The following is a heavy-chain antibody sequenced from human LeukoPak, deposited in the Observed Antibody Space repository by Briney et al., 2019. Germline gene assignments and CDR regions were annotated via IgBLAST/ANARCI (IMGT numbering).Heavy chain of an antibody. V-gene: IGHV3-7*01. J-gene: IGHJ5*02. CDR1: GFTFSSYW. CDR3: ANSRVAVPGGA. D-gene: IGHD6-19*01. Sequence: GGSLRLSCVASGFTFSSYWMSWVRQAPGKGLEWVANIKQDESEKYYVDSVKGRFTISRDNARNSLYLQMNSLRAEDTAVYYCANSRVAVPGGAWGQGTLVTVSS. CDR2: IKQDESEK.